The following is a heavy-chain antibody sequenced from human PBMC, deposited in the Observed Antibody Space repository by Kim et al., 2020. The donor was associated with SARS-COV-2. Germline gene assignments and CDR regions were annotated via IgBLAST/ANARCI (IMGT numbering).Heavy chain of an antibody. Sequence: GGSLRLSCAASGFTFSSYAMSWVRQAPGKGLEWVSAISGSGGGTYYADSVKGRFTISRDNSKNTLYLQMNSLRAEDTAVYYCARLLPMVRGVIIADWGQGTLVTVSS. CDR1: GFTFSSYA. CDR3: ARLLPMVRGVIIAD. CDR2: ISGSGGGT. J-gene: IGHJ4*02. D-gene: IGHD3-10*01. V-gene: IGHV3-23*01.